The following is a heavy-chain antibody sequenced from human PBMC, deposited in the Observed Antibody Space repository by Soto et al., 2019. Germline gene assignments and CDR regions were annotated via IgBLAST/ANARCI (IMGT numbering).Heavy chain of an antibody. CDR1: GGSISSGGYS. D-gene: IGHD4-17*01. J-gene: IGHJ4*02. CDR3: ARVATPTTVTIDY. Sequence: SETLSLTCAVSGGSISSGGYSWSWIRQPPGKGLEWIGYIYYSGSTYYNPSLKSRVTMSVDTSKNQFSLNLSSVTDADTAVYYCARVATPTTVTIDYWGQGILVTVSS. V-gene: IGHV4-30-4*01. CDR2: IYYSGST.